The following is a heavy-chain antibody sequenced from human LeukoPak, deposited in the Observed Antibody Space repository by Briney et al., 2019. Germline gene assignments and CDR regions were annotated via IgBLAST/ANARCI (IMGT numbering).Heavy chain of an antibody. CDR1: GGSFSGYY. CDR2: INHSGST. Sequence: SETLSLTCAVYGGSFSGYYWSWIRQPPGKGLEWIGEINHSGSTNYNPSLKSRVTISVDTSKNQFSLKLSSVTAADTAVYYCARGSGRRTGTFRNPVKYFQHWGQGTLVTVSS. J-gene: IGHJ1*01. CDR3: ARGSGRRTGTFRNPVKYFQH. D-gene: IGHD1-7*01. V-gene: IGHV4-34*01.